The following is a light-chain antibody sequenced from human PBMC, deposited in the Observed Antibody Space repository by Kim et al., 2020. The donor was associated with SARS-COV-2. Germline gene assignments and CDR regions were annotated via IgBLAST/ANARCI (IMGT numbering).Light chain of an antibody. CDR1: KLVNKY. CDR2: QDN. CDR3: QTWDNSASAVV. Sequence: SYELTQPPSVSVSQGQTAIITCSGDKLVNKYVCWYQQKPGQSPVVLIYQDNKRPSGIPERFSGSNSGNTATLTISGTQAMDEADYYCQTWDNSASAVVLG. V-gene: IGLV3-1*01. J-gene: IGLJ2*01.